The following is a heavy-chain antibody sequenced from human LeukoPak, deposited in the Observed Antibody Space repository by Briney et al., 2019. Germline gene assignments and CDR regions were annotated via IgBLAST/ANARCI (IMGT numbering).Heavy chain of an antibody. D-gene: IGHD3-9*01. V-gene: IGHV4-59*01. CDR1: GGSISSYY. CDR3: ARSETGYFDWLDY. CDR2: IYYSGST. J-gene: IGHJ4*02. Sequence: PSETLSLTCTASGGSISSYYWSWIRQPPGKGLEWIGYIYYSGSTNYNPSLKSRVTISVDTSENQFSLKLSSVTAADTAVYYCARSETGYFDWLDYWGQGTLVTVSS.